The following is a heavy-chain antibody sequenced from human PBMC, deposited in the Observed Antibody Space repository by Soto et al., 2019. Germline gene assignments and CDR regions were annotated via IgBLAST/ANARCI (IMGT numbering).Heavy chain of an antibody. Sequence: EVQLLESGGGLVQPGGSLRLSCAASGFTFSSYAMSWVRQAPGKGLEWVSAISGSGGSTYYADSVKGRFTISRDNSKNTLYLQMNSLRAEDTAVYYCAKDGIRYLPARVRAGAFDIWGQGTMVTVSS. CDR2: ISGSGGST. D-gene: IGHD3-16*02. CDR3: AKDGIRYLPARVRAGAFDI. V-gene: IGHV3-23*01. J-gene: IGHJ3*02. CDR1: GFTFSSYA.